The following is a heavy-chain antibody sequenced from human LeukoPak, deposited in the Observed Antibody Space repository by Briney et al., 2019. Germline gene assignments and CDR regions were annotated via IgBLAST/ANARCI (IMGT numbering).Heavy chain of an antibody. CDR2: INSISGEI. V-gene: IGHV3-48*02. CDR3: ARDHGYAFDY. J-gene: IGHJ4*02. CDR1: GFTFSYYS. Sequence: GGSLRLSCVASGFTFSYYSMDWVRQAPGRGLEWVSYINSISGEIWYADSVKGRFTISRDDAKNSLYLQMNSLRDEDTAVYYCARDHGYAFDYWGQGTLVTVSS. D-gene: IGHD5-12*01.